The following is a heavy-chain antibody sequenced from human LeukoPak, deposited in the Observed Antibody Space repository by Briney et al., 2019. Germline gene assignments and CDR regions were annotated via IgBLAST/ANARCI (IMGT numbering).Heavy chain of an antibody. CDR2: IYYSEST. Sequence: PSETLSLTCTVSGGSISSYYWSWIRQPPGKGLEWIGYIYYSESTNYNPSLKSRVTISVDTSKNQFSLKLSSVTAADTAVYYCARNGYSLLDYWGQGTLVTVSS. V-gene: IGHV4-59*01. D-gene: IGHD5-24*01. CDR1: GGSISSYY. CDR3: ARNGYSLLDY. J-gene: IGHJ4*02.